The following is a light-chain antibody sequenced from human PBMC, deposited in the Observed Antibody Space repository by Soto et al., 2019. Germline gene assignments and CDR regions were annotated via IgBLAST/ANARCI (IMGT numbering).Light chain of an antibody. V-gene: IGLV1-40*01. CDR2: ANG. J-gene: IGLJ3*02. Sequence: QSVLTQPPAVSGAPGQRVTISCTGRSSNMGADYDVHWYQQLPGTAPKLIIYANGKRPSGVPDRFSGSKSGTSASLVIIGLEDEDEADYYCQYYDRSLGRVFGGGTKLTVL. CDR3: QYYDRSLGRV. CDR1: SSNMGADYD.